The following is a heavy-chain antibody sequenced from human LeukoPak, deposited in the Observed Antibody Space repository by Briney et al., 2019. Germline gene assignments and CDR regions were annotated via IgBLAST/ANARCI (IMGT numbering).Heavy chain of an antibody. J-gene: IGHJ4*02. CDR3: ARGSLDRPFDY. CDR1: GGSISGYY. Sequence: SETLSLTCTVSGGSISGYYWSWIRQPPGKGLEWIAFIYYSGTTNYNPSLKSRVTISLDTSKNQFSLKLISVTAADTAVYYCARGSLDRPFDYWGQGTLVTVSS. CDR2: IYYSGTT. V-gene: IGHV4-59*01. D-gene: IGHD1-1*01.